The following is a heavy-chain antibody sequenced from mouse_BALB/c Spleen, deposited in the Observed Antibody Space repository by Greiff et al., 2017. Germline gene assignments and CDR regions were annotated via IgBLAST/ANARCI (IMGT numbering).Heavy chain of an antibody. CDR3: ARGNHYAMDY. J-gene: IGHJ4*01. V-gene: IGHV3-2*02. Sequence: EVKLVESGPGLVKPSQSLSLTCTVTGYSITSDYAWNWIRQFPGNKLEWMGYISYSGSTSYNPSLKSRISITRDTSKNQFFLQLNSVTTEDTATYYCARGNHYAMDYWGQGTSVTVSS. D-gene: IGHD2-1*01. CDR2: ISYSGST. CDR1: GYSITSDYA.